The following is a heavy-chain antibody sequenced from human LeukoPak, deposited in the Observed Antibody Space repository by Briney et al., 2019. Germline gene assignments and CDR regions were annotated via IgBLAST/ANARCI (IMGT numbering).Heavy chain of an antibody. CDR1: GFTFSGSA. J-gene: IGHJ4*02. CDR2: IIGTKANNYAT. Sequence: PGRSLRLSCAASGFTFSGSAMHWVRQASGKGLEWVGRIIGTKANNYATAYAASVKGRFTISRDDSKNTAFLQMNSLKTDDTAVYYCSGGSGWYSPDYWGQGTLVTVSS. D-gene: IGHD6-19*01. CDR3: SGGSGWYSPDY. V-gene: IGHV3-73*01.